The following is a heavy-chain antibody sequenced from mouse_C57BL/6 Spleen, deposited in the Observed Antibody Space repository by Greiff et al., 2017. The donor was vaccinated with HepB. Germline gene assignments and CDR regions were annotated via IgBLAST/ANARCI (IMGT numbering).Heavy chain of an antibody. V-gene: IGHV5-16*01. CDR2: INYDGSST. CDR3: ARLYYAMDY. CDR1: GFTFSDYY. J-gene: IGHJ4*01. Sequence: EVKLMESEGGLVQPGSSMKLSCTASGFTFSDYYMAWVRQVPEKGLEWVANINYDGSSTYYLDSLKSRFIISRDNAKNILYLQMSSLKSEDTATYYCARLYYAMDYWGQGTSVTVSS.